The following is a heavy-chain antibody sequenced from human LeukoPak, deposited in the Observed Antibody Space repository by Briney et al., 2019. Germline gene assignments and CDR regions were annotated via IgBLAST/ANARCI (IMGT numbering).Heavy chain of an antibody. CDR3: ASLYYDFWSGYYDAFDI. J-gene: IGHJ3*02. Sequence: PSETLSLTCAVYGGSFSGYYWSWIRQPPGKGLEWIGEINHSGSTNYNPSLKSRVTISVDTSKKQFSLKLSSVTAADTAVYYCASLYYDFWSGYYDAFDIWGQGTMVTVSS. D-gene: IGHD3-3*01. V-gene: IGHV4-34*01. CDR2: INHSGST. CDR1: GGSFSGYY.